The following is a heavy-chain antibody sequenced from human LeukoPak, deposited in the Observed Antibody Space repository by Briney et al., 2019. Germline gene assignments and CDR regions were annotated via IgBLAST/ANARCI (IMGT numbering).Heavy chain of an antibody. Sequence: GGSLRLSCAASGFTVNSNYMSWVRQAPGKGLEWVSVIYSGGSTFYADSVKGRFTISRDNSKNTLYLQMNSLRAEDTAVYYCASDSYSPEYFQHWGQGTLVTVSS. V-gene: IGHV3-66*01. J-gene: IGHJ1*01. CDR3: ASDSYSPEYFQH. CDR1: GFTVNSNY. CDR2: IYSGGST. D-gene: IGHD2-15*01.